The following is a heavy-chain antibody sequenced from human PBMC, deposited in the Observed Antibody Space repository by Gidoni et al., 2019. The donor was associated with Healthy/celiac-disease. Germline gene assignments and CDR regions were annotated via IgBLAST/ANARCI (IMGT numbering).Heavy chain of an antibody. J-gene: IGHJ6*02. CDR2: ISWNSGSI. Sequence: EVQLVESGGGLVQPGRSLRLSCAASGFTFDDYAMNWVRQAPGKGLEWVSGISWNSGSIGYADSVKGRFTISRDNAKNSLYLQMNSLRAEDTALYYCAKSIAVAGLYYYYGMDVWGQGTTVTVSS. D-gene: IGHD6-19*01. CDR1: GFTFDDYA. CDR3: AKSIAVAGLYYYYGMDV. V-gene: IGHV3-9*01.